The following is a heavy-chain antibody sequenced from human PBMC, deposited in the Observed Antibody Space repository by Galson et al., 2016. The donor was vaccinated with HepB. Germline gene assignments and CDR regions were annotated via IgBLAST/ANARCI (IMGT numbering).Heavy chain of an antibody. CDR2: INTGNGDT. CDR1: GYTFSRYA. D-gene: IGHD6-13*01. Sequence: SVKVSCKASGYTFSRYAMHWVRQAPGQRLECMGWINTGNGDTKYSQNFRGRVTITRDTSATTAYMELSSLRSEDTAVYYCARGGAAAFDYWGQGTLVTVSS. CDR3: ARGGAAAFDY. J-gene: IGHJ4*02. V-gene: IGHV1-3*04.